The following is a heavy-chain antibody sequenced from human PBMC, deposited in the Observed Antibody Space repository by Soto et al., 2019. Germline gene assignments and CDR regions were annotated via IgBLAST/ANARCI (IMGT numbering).Heavy chain of an antibody. CDR3: ARHLGYSDFDVHY. D-gene: IGHD4-17*01. Sequence: QVQLVQSGAEVKKPGASVKVSCKASGYTFTNSGFSWVRQAPGQGLEWVGWIRVNNGYTHYAQKLQGRVTMTTDTSTSTAFMELRSLRSDVTAVYYCARHLGYSDFDVHYWGQGPLITVSS. CDR2: IRVNNGYT. CDR1: GYTFTNSG. J-gene: IGHJ4*02. V-gene: IGHV1-18*01.